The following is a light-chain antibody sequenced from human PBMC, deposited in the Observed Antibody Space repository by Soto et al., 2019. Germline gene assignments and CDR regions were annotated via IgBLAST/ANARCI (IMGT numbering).Light chain of an antibody. CDR2: TND. V-gene: IGLV1-47*02. CDR3: AVWADSLRGWV. J-gene: IGLJ3*02. Sequence: QSVLTQPPSASGTPGQSVTISCSGRFSNIGSNYVYWYQQLPGTAPKLLIFTNDQRTSGVPGRFSGSKSGTSASLAISGLRSEDEADYYCAVWADSLRGWVFGGGTKVTV. CDR1: FSNIGSNY.